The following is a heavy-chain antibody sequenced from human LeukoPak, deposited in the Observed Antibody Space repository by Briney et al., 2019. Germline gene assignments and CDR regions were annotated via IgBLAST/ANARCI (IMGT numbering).Heavy chain of an antibody. J-gene: IGHJ6*02. CDR3: AKGPGVYYYYGMDV. CDR1: GFTFSSCA. Sequence: GGSLRLSCAASGFTFSSCAMSWVRQAPGKGLEWVSGISGSGGSTYYADSVKGRFTISRDNSKNTLYLQVNSLRAEDTAVYYCAKGPGVYYYYGMDVWGQGTTVTVSS. V-gene: IGHV3-23*01. CDR2: ISGSGGST. D-gene: IGHD3-10*01.